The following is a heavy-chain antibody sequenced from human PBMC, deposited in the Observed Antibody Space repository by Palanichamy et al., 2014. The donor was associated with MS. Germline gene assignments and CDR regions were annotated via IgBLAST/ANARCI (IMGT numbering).Heavy chain of an antibody. J-gene: IGHJ4*02. CDR3: ARDGYGSSFDY. V-gene: IGHV1-18*01. CDR1: GYTFINYG. D-gene: IGHD5-18*01. CDR2: RSVYNGHT. Sequence: QIQLVQSGAEVKKPGASVKVSCKALGYTFINYGISWVRQAPGQGLEWMGWRSVYNGHTNYVQKLQGRVTMTSDTSTTTAYMELRSLRSDDTAVYYCARDGYGSSFDYWGQGTLVTVSS.